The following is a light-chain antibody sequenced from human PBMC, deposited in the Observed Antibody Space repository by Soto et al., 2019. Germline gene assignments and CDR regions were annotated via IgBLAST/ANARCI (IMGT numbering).Light chain of an antibody. CDR3: EHYFGAPWA. J-gene: IGKJ1*01. V-gene: IGKV1-27*01. CDR1: QVINNY. Sequence: DIRMTQSPSSLSASVGDRVTITCRASQVINNYLAWYQQKPGRVPQLLIYGASTLHSGVPSRFSGSGSGTDFTLTISSLQPEDGANYFCEHYFGAPWAFGQGTKVEI. CDR2: GAS.